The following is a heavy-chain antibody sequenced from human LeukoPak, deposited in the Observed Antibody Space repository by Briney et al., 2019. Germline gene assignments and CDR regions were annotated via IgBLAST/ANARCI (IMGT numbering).Heavy chain of an antibody. CDR1: GFTFSSYA. V-gene: IGHV3-23*01. D-gene: IGHD3-10*01. J-gene: IGHJ4*02. Sequence: GGPLRLSCAASGFTFSSYAMIWVRQAPGKAVEGVSAISGSGGSTYYADSVKGRFTISRDNSKTTLYLQMNSLRAEDTAVYYCAKAILWFGELDYWGQGTLVTVSS. CDR2: ISGSGGST. CDR3: AKAILWFGELDY.